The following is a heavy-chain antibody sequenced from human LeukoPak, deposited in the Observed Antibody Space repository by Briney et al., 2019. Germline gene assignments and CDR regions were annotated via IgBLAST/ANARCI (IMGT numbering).Heavy chain of an antibody. J-gene: IGHJ6*02. CDR3: ARDGLGTVTTEYYGMDV. CDR1: GGSISSGGYH. CDR2: IYYSGST. D-gene: IGHD4-17*01. V-gene: IGHV4-31*03. Sequence: SETLSLTCTVSGGSISSGGYHWSWIRQHPGKGLEWIGYIYYSGSTYYNPSLKSRVTISVDTSKNQFSLKLSSVTAADTAVYYCARDGLGTVTTEYYGMDVWGQGTTVTVSS.